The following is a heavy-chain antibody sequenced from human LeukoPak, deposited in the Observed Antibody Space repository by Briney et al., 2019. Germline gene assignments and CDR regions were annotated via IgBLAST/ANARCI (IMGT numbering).Heavy chain of an antibody. J-gene: IGHJ5*02. V-gene: IGHV5-10-1*01. CDR2: IDPSDSYT. CDR1: GYSFTSYW. D-gene: IGHD1-26*01. CDR3: ASGPHTSGSYPIGGP. Sequence: HGESLKISCKGSGYSFTSYWISWVRQMPGKGLEWMGRIDPSDSYTNYSPSFQGHVTISADKSISTAYLQWSSLKASDTAMYYCASGPHTSGSYPIGGPWGQGTLVTVSS.